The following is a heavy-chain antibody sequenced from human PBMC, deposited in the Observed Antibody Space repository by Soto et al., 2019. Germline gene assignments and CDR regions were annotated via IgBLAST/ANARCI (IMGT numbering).Heavy chain of an antibody. CDR2: INHSGST. V-gene: IGHV4-34*01. CDR1: GVSFSGYY. CDR3: ARTFSPPRTSVFGELVPYYGMDV. J-gene: IGHJ6*02. D-gene: IGHD3-10*01. Sequence: SETLSLTCALYGVSFSGYYWSWIRQPPGKGLEWIGEINHSGSTNYNQSLKTRVTTSLDTSKKKFSMKMSSVTAADTAVYYCARTFSPPRTSVFGELVPYYGMDVWGQGTTV.